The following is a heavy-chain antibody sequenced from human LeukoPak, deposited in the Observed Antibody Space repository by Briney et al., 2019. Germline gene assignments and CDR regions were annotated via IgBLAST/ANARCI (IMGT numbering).Heavy chain of an antibody. Sequence: GGSLRLSCTVSGFTFSGYWMSWVRQAPGKGLEWVANIRDDGGLKNYVDSVKGRFTISRDNAKNSVSLQMNSLRAEDTAVYYCARDLPWGYFDYWGQGTLVTVSS. V-gene: IGHV3-7*01. CDR1: GFTFSGYW. CDR2: IRDDGGLK. CDR3: ARDLPWGYFDY. J-gene: IGHJ4*02. D-gene: IGHD7-27*01.